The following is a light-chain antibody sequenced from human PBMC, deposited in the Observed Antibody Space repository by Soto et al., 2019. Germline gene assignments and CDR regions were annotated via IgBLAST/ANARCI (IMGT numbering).Light chain of an antibody. V-gene: IGKV1-5*01. CDR3: HQYNSWPRGT. CDR1: QNIRNW. J-gene: IGKJ3*01. CDR2: DAS. Sequence: DIQMTQSPSTLSASVGDSVTITCRASQNIRNWLAWYQQKPGKAPNPLIYDASSLKSGVPSRFSGSGSGTEFTLTISSLQSEDSAVYYCHQYNSWPRGTFGPGTKVEIK.